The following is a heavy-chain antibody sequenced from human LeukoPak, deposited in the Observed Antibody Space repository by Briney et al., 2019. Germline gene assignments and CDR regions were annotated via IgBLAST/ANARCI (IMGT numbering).Heavy chain of an antibody. V-gene: IGHV3-30*04. Sequence: AGGSLRLSCAASGFTFSSYAMHWVRQAPGKGLEWVAVISYDGSNKYYADSVKGRFTISRDNSKNTLYLQMNSLRAEDTAVYYCARDSDIVVVVAYPYYFDYWGQGTLATVSS. CDR3: ARDSDIVVVVAYPYYFDY. J-gene: IGHJ4*02. CDR2: ISYDGSNK. CDR1: GFTFSSYA. D-gene: IGHD2-15*01.